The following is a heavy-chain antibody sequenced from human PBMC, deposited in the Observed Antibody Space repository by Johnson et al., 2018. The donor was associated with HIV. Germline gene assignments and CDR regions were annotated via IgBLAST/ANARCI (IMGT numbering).Heavy chain of an antibody. V-gene: IGHV3-30-3*01. CDR2: ISYDGSNK. J-gene: IGHJ3*02. D-gene: IGHD4-17*01. CDR3: ATHLNDYGDTLTDDAFDI. Sequence: QVQLVESGGGLVKPGGSLRLSCAASGFTFINVWMSWVRQAPGKGLEWVAVISYDGSNKYYADSVKGRFTISIDNSKNTLYLQMNSLRAEDTAVYYCATHLNDYGDTLTDDAFDIWGQGTLVTVSS. CDR1: GFTFINVW.